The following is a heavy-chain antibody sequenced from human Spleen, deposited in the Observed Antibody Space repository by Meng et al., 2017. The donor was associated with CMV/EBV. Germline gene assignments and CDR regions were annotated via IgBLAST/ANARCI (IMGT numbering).Heavy chain of an antibody. V-gene: IGHV3-73*01. J-gene: IGHJ3*02. CDR3: ARDPGGWDGEDTFHI. D-gene: IGHD6-19*01. CDR2: IRSKANSYAT. Sequence: GGSLRLSCAASGFTFSGSTMHWVRQASGKGLEWVGRIRSKANSYATAYSASLKGRFIISRDDSKNTTYLKMNSLIAEDTAVYYCARDPGGWDGEDTFHIWGQGTMVTVSS. CDR1: GFTFSGST.